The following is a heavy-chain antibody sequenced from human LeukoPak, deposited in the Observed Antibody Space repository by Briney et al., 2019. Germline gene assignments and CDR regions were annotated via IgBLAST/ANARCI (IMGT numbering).Heavy chain of an antibody. D-gene: IGHD4-23*01. CDR2: ISGSGDTT. V-gene: IGHV3-23*01. CDR3: AKELTTEGTPGVDS. J-gene: IGHJ4*02. CDR1: GFTFSSYS. Sequence: GGSLRLSCAASGFTFSSYSMSWARQGPGTGLEWVSAISGSGDTTFYADSVKGRFTISRDNSKNTLFLQVNSLRVEDTAVYFCAKELTTEGTPGVDSWGQGTLVTVSS.